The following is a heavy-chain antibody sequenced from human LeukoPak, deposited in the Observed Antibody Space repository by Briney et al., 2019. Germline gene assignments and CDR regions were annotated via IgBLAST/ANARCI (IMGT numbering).Heavy chain of an antibody. D-gene: IGHD6-19*01. CDR3: ARGAAVAGKGY. V-gene: IGHV4-39*01. J-gene: IGHJ4*02. CDR2: IYYTGST. CDR1: GDSISSSGYY. Sequence: SETLSLTCTVSGDSISSSGYYWGWIRQPPGKGLEWIGSIYYTGSTYYNPSLKSRVTISVDTSKNQFSLKLSSVTAADTAVYYCARGAAVAGKGYWGQGTLVTVSS.